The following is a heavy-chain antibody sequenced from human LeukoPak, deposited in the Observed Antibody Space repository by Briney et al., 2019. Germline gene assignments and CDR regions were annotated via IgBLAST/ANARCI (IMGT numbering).Heavy chain of an antibody. CDR2: IIPIFGTA. V-gene: IGHV1-69*05. J-gene: IGHJ4*02. CDR3: ARDPGIAAALAY. D-gene: IGHD6-25*01. CDR1: GGTFSSYA. Sequence: PVKVSCKASGGTFSSYAISWVRQAPGQGLEWMGRIIPIFGTANYAQKFQGRVTITTDESTSTAYMELSSLRSEDTAVYYCARDPGIAAALAYWGQGTLVTVSS.